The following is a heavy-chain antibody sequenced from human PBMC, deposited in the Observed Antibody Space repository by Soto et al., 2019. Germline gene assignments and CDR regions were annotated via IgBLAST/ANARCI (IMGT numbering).Heavy chain of an antibody. CDR1: GCTFSSYT. V-gene: IGHV1-69*02. J-gene: IGHJ3*02. D-gene: IGHD3-16*02. CDR2: IIPILGIA. Sequence: ASVKVSCKASGCTFSSYTISWVRHAPGQGREWMGRIIPILGIANYAQKFQGRVTITADKSTSTAYMELSSLRSEDTAVYYCARRDPWGSYRSFDAFDIWGQATMVTVSS. CDR3: ARRDPWGSYRSFDAFDI.